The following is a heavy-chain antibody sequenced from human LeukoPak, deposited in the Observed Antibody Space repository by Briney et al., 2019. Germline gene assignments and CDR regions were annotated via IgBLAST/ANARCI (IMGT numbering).Heavy chain of an antibody. V-gene: IGHV4-59*02. D-gene: IGHD2-21*01. CDR2: IYYNGNT. CDR3: ARGAYCGAQCFDHFDL. CDR1: SGSVSGYY. J-gene: IGHJ4*02. Sequence: SETLSLTCTVSSGSVSGYYWSWIRQPPGKGLEWMGYIYYNGNTDSSPSLKSRVTISVDTSRNQFSLNLGSVTAADTAVYYCARGAYCGAQCFDHFDLWGPGALVTVSS.